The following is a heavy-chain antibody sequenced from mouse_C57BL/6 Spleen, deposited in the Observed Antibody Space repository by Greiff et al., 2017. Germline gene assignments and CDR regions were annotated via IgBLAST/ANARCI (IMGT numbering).Heavy chain of an antibody. CDR1: GYTFTDYE. CDR3: TYGSHWDFGV. Sequence: QVQLQQSGAELVRPGASVTLSCKASGYTFTDYEMHWVKQTPVHGLEWIGAIDPETGGTAYNQKFKGKAILTADKSSSTAYMELRSLTSEDSAVYYCTYGSHWDFGVWGTATTVTVAS. V-gene: IGHV1-15*01. CDR2: IDPETGGT. D-gene: IGHD1-1*01. J-gene: IGHJ1*03.